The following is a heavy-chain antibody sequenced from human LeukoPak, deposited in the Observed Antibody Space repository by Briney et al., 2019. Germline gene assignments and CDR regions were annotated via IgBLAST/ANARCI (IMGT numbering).Heavy chain of an antibody. CDR3: ARVPGGGTAAN. CDR2: IYYSGST. CDR1: GGSVSSGSYY. J-gene: IGHJ3*01. D-gene: IGHD1-7*01. V-gene: IGHV4-61*01. Sequence: PSETLSLTCTVSGGSVSSGSYYWSWIRQPPGKGLEWIGYIYYSGSTNYNPSLKSRVTISVDTSKNQSSLKLRSVTAADTAVYYCARVPGGGTAANWGQGTMVTVSS.